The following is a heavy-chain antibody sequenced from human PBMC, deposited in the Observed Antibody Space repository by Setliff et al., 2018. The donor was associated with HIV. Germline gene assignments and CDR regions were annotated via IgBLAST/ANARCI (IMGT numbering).Heavy chain of an antibody. CDR2: FIPLFGVA. V-gene: IGHV1-69*13. CDR1: GDIINRYA. J-gene: IGHJ3*01. Sequence: SVKVSCKASGDIINRYAISWVRQAPGQGLEWMGGFIPLFGVANYAQMFQGRVTFTADESTRTAYMELSSLRSEDTAVYYCARVPEIQLSGLVTSWGAFDVWGQGTQVTVSS. CDR3: ARVPEIQLSGLVTSWGAFDV. D-gene: IGHD3-3*01.